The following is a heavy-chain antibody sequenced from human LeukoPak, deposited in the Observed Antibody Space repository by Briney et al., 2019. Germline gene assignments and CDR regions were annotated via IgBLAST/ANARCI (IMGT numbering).Heavy chain of an antibody. V-gene: IGHV3-23*01. CDR1: GFTFSNYA. D-gene: IGHD1/OR15-1a*01. CDR3: AKGEQGVDY. CDR2: INFRGGTT. J-gene: IGHJ4*02. Sequence: GGSLRLSCAASGFTFSNYAMSWVRQAPGKGLEWVSSINFRGGTTYCADSVKGRFTISRDNSKNTLYLQMNSLRAEDAAVYYCAKGEQGVDYWGQGTLVTVSS.